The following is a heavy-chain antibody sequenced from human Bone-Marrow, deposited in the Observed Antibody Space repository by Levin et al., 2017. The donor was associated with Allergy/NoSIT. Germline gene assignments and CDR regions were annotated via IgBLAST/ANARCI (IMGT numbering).Heavy chain of an antibody. CDR2: IYYSGST. D-gene: IGHD1-26*01. CDR1: GGSISSYY. CDR3: ARGIAGTQNWYFDL. J-gene: IGHJ2*01. Sequence: TSETLSLTCTVSGGSISSYYWSWIRQPPGKGLEWIGYIYYSGSTNYNPSLKSRVTISVDTSKNQFSLKLSSVTAADTAVYYCARGIAGTQNWYFDLWGRGTLVTVSS. V-gene: IGHV4-59*01.